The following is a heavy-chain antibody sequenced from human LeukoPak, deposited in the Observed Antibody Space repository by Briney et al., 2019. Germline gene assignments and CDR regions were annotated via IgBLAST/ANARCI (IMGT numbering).Heavy chain of an antibody. Sequence: ASVKVSCKASGGTFSSYAISWVRQAPGQGLEWMGGIIPIFGTANYAQKFQGRVTITADESTSTAYMELSSLRSEDTAVYYCARDRTGSLDALDIWGQGTMVTVSS. J-gene: IGHJ3*02. CDR2: IIPIFGTA. CDR3: ARDRTGSLDALDI. V-gene: IGHV1-69*13. CDR1: GGTFSSYA. D-gene: IGHD3-10*01.